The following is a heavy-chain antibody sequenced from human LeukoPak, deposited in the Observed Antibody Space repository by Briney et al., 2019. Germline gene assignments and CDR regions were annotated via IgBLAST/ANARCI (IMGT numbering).Heavy chain of an antibody. Sequence: KTSETLSLTCTVSGGSISSSSYYWGWIRQPPGKGLEWIGSIYYSGSTYYNPSLKSRVTISVDTSKNQFSLKLSSVTAADTAVYYCARDLIGEYGDYGGPDYWGQGTLVTVSS. CDR1: GGSISSSSYY. V-gene: IGHV4-39*07. D-gene: IGHD4-17*01. CDR3: ARDLIGEYGDYGGPDY. J-gene: IGHJ4*02. CDR2: IYYSGST.